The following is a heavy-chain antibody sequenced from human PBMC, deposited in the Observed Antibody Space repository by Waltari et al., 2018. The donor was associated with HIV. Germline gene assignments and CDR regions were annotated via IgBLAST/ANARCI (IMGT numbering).Heavy chain of an antibody. CDR1: GGSMSSRSNYD. D-gene: IGHD3-10*01. J-gene: IGHJ6*02. CDR2: ISYSDIT. V-gene: IGHV4-39*01. Sequence: QLQLQESGPGLVKPSETLSLTCTVSGGSMSSRSNYDWGWIRQQQGKGLEWCCSISYSDITYYNQSLKGRVTLSIDTSENQFSLRLNSVTATDTAVYYCTRIKGTIYSSYFGMDVWGQGTTVIVSS. CDR3: TRIKGTIYSSYFGMDV.